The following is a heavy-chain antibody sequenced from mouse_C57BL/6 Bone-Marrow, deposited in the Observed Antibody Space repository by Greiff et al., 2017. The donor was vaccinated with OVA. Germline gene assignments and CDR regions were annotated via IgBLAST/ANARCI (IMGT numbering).Heavy chain of an antibody. Sequence: VQLKESGPVLVKPGPSVKISCKASGFTFTDYYMHWVKQSHGKSLEWIGLVYPYNGGTSYNQKFKGKATLTVDTASSTAYMELNSLTSEDSAVYYCTRYYGSSLDYWGQGTTLTVSS. CDR2: VYPYNGGT. CDR3: TRYYGSSLDY. V-gene: IGHV1-36*01. D-gene: IGHD1-1*01. J-gene: IGHJ2*01. CDR1: GFTFTDYY.